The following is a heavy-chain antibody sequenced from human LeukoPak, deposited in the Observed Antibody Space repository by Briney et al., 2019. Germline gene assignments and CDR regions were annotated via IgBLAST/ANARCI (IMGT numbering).Heavy chain of an antibody. CDR2: ISSSSSTI. J-gene: IGHJ4*02. V-gene: IGHV3-48*02. Sequence: GGSLRLSCAASGFTFSSYSMNWVRQAPGKGLERVSYISSSSSTIYYADSVKGRFTISRDNAKNSLYLQMNSLRDEDTAVYYCARERWGIVVLYYFDYWGQGTLVTVSS. CDR3: ARERWGIVVLYYFDY. D-gene: IGHD2-15*01. CDR1: GFTFSSYS.